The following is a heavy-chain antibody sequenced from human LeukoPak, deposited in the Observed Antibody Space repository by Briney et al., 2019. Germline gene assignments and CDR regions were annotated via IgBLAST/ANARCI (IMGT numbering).Heavy chain of an antibody. V-gene: IGHV3-30*04. CDR1: GFTFSSYA. D-gene: IGHD2-15*01. J-gene: IGHJ4*02. CDR2: ISYDGSNK. CDR3: ARDKGGYCSGGSCYRYDHFDY. Sequence: GGSLRLSCAASGFTFSSYAMHWVRQAPGKGLEWVAVISYDGSNKYYADSVKGRFTISRDNSKNTLYLQMNRLRAEDTALYYCARDKGGYCSGGSCYRYDHFDYWGQGTLVTVSS.